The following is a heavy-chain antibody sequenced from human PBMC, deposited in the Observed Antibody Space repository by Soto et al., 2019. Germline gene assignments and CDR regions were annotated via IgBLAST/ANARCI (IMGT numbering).Heavy chain of an antibody. D-gene: IGHD6-19*01. V-gene: IGHV3-23*01. CDR2: ISGSGGST. Sequence: EVQLLESGGGLVQPGGSLRLSCAASGFTFSSYAMSWVRQAPGKGLEWVSAISGSGGSTYYADSVKGRFTISRDNSKNSLYLQMNSLRAEDTALYYCAKARSSGWYGNWFDPWGQGTLVTVSS. CDR3: AKARSSGWYGNWFDP. CDR1: GFTFSSYA. J-gene: IGHJ5*02.